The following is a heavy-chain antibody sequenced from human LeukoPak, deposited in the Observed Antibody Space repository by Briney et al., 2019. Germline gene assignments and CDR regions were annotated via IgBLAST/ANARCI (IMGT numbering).Heavy chain of an antibody. J-gene: IGHJ1*01. CDR1: GFTFSDYY. V-gene: IGHV3-7*01. D-gene: IGHD2-2*01. CDR3: ATYSSSNGREFQY. CDR2: IQQHGSET. Sequence: PGGSLRLSCAVSGFTFSDYYMYWIRQAPGKGLEWVANIQQHGSETYYGDSVKGRFTISRDNAKNSLYLQMNSLRAEDTAVYYCATYSSSNGREFQYWGQGTLVTVSS.